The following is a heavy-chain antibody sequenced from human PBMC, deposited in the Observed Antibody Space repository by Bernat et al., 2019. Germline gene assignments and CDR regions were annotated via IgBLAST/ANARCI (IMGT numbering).Heavy chain of an antibody. Sequence: EVQLLESGGGLVQPGGSLRLSCAASEFTFSSYAMSWVRQAPGKGLEWVSDISASGGRTDYADSVKGRFTISRDNSKNTLYLQMNSLRAEDTAVYYCAEAPYSDYTIYFDSWGQGTLVTVSS. CDR3: AEAPYSDYTIYFDS. V-gene: IGHV3-23*01. CDR1: EFTFSSYA. D-gene: IGHD4-11*01. CDR2: ISASGGRT. J-gene: IGHJ4*02.